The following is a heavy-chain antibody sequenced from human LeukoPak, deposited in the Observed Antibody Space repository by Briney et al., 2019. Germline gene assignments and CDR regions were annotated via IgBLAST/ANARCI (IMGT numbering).Heavy chain of an antibody. CDR2: INTNTEKS. J-gene: IGHJ3*02. D-gene: IGHD1-7*01. CDR1: GYSITNYA. V-gene: IGHV7-4-1*02. CDR3: ARELELPTNDAFDI. Sequence: GASVKVSCKASGYSITNYAILWVRQAPGQGLEWMGWINTNTEKSTYAPGFTGRYVFALDSSVNTAYLQISSLKAEDTAVYYCARELELPTNDAFDIWGQGTMVTVSS.